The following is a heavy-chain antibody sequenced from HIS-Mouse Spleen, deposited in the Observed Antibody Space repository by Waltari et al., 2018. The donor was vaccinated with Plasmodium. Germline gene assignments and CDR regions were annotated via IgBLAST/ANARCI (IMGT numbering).Heavy chain of an antibody. Sequence: EVQLVESGGGLVKPGGSLRLSCAASGFTFSRYSMNWVRQAPGKGLEWVSSIRSSSSYIYYADSVKGRFTISRDNAKNSLYLQMNSLRAEDTAVYYCARDRSAAALLGYWGQGTLVTVSS. CDR3: ARDRSAAALLGY. D-gene: IGHD6-13*01. J-gene: IGHJ4*02. V-gene: IGHV3-21*01. CDR1: GFTFSRYS. CDR2: IRSSSSYI.